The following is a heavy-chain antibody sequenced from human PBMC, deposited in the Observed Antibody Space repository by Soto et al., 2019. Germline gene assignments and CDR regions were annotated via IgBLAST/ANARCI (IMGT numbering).Heavy chain of an antibody. Sequence: SETLSLTCTVSGGSISSYYWSWIRQPPGKGLEWIGYIYYSGSTNYNPSLKSRVTISVDTSKNQFSLKLSSVTAADTAVYYCARRYCSSTSCYSTRRFWFDPWGQGTLVTVSS. CDR1: GGSISSYY. D-gene: IGHD2-2*01. V-gene: IGHV4-59*08. J-gene: IGHJ5*02. CDR2: IYYSGST. CDR3: ARRYCSSTSCYSTRRFWFDP.